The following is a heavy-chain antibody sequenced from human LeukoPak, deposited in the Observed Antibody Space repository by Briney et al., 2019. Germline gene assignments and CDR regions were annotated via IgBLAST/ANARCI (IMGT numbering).Heavy chain of an antibody. CDR3: ARGHYYGSGSYFSSYYYGMDV. J-gene: IGHJ6*02. Sequence: SETLSLTCAVYGGSFSGYYWSWIRQPPGKGLEWIGEINHSGSANYNPSLKSRVTISVDTSKNQFSLKLSSVTAADTAVYYCARGHYYGSGSYFSSYYYGMDVWGQGTTVTVSS. CDR2: INHSGSA. CDR1: GGSFSGYY. V-gene: IGHV4-34*01. D-gene: IGHD3-10*01.